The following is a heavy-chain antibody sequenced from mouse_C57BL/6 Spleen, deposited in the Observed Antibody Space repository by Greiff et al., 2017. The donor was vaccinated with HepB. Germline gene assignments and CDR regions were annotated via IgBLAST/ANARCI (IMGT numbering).Heavy chain of an antibody. CDR2: IDPSDSYT. CDR3: ARSTFYYGSSYGYFDV. CDR1: GYTFTSYW. V-gene: IGHV1-50*01. J-gene: IGHJ1*03. D-gene: IGHD1-1*01. Sequence: VQLQQPGAELVKPGASVKLSCKASGYTFTSYWIQWVKQRPGQGLEWIGEIDPSDSYTNYNQKFKGKATLTVDTSSSTAYMQLSSLTSEDSAVYYCARSTFYYGSSYGYFDVWGTGTTVTVSS.